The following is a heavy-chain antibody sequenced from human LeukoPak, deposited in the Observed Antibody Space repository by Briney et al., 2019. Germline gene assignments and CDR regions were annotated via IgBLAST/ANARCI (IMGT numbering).Heavy chain of an antibody. Sequence: GGSLRLSCAASGFTFSSYEMNWVRQAPGKGLEWVSYISSSGSTIYYADSVKGRFTISRDNAKNLLYLQMNSLRAEDTAVYYCARVASLYYYGMDVWGQGTTVTVSS. V-gene: IGHV3-48*03. CDR2: ISSSGSTI. CDR3: ARVASLYYYGMDV. J-gene: IGHJ6*02. CDR1: GFTFSSYE.